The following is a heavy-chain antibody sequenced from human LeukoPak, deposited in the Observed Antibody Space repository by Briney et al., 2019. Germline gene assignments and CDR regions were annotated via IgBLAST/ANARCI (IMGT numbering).Heavy chain of an antibody. Sequence: TSETLSLTCTVSGGSISSYYWSWIRQPPGKGLEWIGYIYYSGSTNYNPSLKSRVTISVDTSKNQFSLKLSSVTAADTAVYYCARAQDERNGMDVWGQGTTVTVSS. CDR3: ARAQDERNGMDV. J-gene: IGHJ6*02. CDR2: IYYSGST. V-gene: IGHV4-59*01. D-gene: IGHD1-1*01. CDR1: GGSISSYY.